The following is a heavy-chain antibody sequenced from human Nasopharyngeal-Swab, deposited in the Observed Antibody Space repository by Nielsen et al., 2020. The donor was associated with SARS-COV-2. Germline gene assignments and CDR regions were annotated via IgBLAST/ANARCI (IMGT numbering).Heavy chain of an antibody. D-gene: IGHD3-10*01. CDR1: GLTFSDSY. CDR3: ARAKTGWFDP. V-gene: IGHV3-11*03. J-gene: IGHJ5*02. CDR2: ISISSGYT. Sequence: GGSLRLSCAASGLTFSDSYMSWIRQAPGKGLEWVSYISISSGYTNYADSVKGRFTISRDNAKSTLYLQMNSLRVEDTAVYFCARAKTGWFDPWGQGTLVTVSS.